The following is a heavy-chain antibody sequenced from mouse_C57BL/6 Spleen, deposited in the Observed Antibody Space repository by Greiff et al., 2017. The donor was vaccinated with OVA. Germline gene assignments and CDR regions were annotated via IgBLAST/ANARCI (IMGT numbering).Heavy chain of an antibody. CDR3: ASHYSSSFAMDY. D-gene: IGHD1-1*01. J-gene: IGHJ4*01. CDR2: IDPSDSYT. V-gene: IGHV1-50*01. Sequence: VQLQQPGAELVKPGASVKLSCKASGYTFTSYWMQWVKQRPGQGLEWIGEIDPSDSYTNYNQKFKGKATLTVDTSSSTAYMQLSSLTSEDSAVYYGASHYSSSFAMDYWGQGTSVTVSS. CDR1: GYTFTSYW.